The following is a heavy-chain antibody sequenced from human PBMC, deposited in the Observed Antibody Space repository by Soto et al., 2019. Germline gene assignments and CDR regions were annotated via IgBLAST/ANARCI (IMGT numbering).Heavy chain of an antibody. CDR1: GFTFSGSA. J-gene: IGHJ4*02. V-gene: IGHV3-73*01. CDR3: TSSQYRNYGVY. D-gene: IGHD4-4*01. CDR2: IRSKANSYAT. Sequence: EVQLVESGGGLVQPGGSLKLSCAASGFTFSGSAMHWVRQASGKGLEWVGRIRSKANSYATAYAASVKGRFTISRDDSKNTAYLQMNNLKTEDTAVYYCTSSQYRNYGVYWGQGTLVTVSS.